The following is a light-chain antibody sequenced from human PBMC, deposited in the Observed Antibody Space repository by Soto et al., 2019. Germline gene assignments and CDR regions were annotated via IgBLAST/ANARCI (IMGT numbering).Light chain of an antibody. J-gene: IGKJ4*01. CDR3: QQYRSFSPLT. V-gene: IGKV1-5*01. CDR2: DAS. Sequence: DIQMTQSPSTLSASVGDRVTINCRASQSISRWLAWYQQKSGKAPKLLIYDASNLESGVPSRFSGSGYGTEFTLTISSLQPDDFATYYCQQYRSFSPLTFGGGTKVEIK. CDR1: QSISRW.